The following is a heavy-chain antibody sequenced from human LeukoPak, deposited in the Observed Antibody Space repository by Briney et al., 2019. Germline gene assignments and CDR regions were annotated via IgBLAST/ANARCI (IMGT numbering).Heavy chain of an antibody. J-gene: IGHJ4*02. Sequence: PSVRSLRLSCAASGFTFSSYGMHWVRQAPGKGLEWVAVIWYDGSNKFYADSVKGRFTISRDNSKNTLYLQMNSLRAEDTAVYYCARSGLNYYFDYWGQGTLVTVSS. CDR2: IWYDGSNK. CDR3: ARSGLNYYFDY. V-gene: IGHV3-33*01. D-gene: IGHD3-10*01. CDR1: GFTFSSYG.